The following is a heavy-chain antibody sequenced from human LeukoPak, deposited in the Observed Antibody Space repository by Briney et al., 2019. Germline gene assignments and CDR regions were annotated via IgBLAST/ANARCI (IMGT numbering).Heavy chain of an antibody. CDR1: GFTFSSYG. D-gene: IGHD3-22*01. V-gene: IGHV3-33*01. CDR3: AREYYDSSGYYYENYFDY. CDR2: IWCDGSNK. J-gene: IGHJ4*02. Sequence: GRSMRLSCAASGFTFSSYGMHWVRQAPGKGLEWVAVIWCDGSNKYYADSVKGRFTISRDNSKNTLYLQMNSLRAEDTAVYYCAREYYDSSGYYYENYFDYWGQGTLVTVSS.